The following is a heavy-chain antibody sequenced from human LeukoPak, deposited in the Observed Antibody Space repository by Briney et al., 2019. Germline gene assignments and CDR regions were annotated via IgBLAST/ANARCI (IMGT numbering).Heavy chain of an antibody. V-gene: IGHV3-21*01. CDR3: ARIPKNARFPNWFDP. Sequence: GGSLRLSCAASGFTFSTSTMSWFRLAPGKGLEWVSSISANSDYIYYADSLKGRFTISRDNAKNSLYLQMNSLTAEDTAVYYCARIPKNARFPNWFDPWGQGTLVTVSS. J-gene: IGHJ5*02. CDR1: GFTFSTST. CDR2: ISANSDYI.